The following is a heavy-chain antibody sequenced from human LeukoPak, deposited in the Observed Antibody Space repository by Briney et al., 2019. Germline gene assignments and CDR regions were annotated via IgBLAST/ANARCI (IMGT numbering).Heavy chain of an antibody. CDR1: GGSFSGYY. Sequence: TSEILSLTCAVYGGSFSGYYWSWIRQPPGKGLEWIGEINHSGSTNYNPSLKSRVTISVDTSKNQFSLKLSSVTAADTAVYYCARLGYCSSTSCYKGYYYYGMDVWGQGTTVTVSS. J-gene: IGHJ6*02. D-gene: IGHD2-2*02. CDR2: INHSGST. V-gene: IGHV4-34*01. CDR3: ARLGYCSSTSCYKGYYYYGMDV.